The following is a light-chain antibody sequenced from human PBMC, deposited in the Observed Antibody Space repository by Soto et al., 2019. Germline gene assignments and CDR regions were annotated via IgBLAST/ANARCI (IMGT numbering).Light chain of an antibody. Sequence: DIVMTQSPLSLPVTPGEPASISCRSSQTLLHSSGYYYLDWYLQKPGQSPQLLIYLGSSRASGVPDRFSGSGSGTDFTLKISRVEAEDVGVYYCMQALQTPVTFGPGTKVYI. CDR2: LGS. J-gene: IGKJ3*01. V-gene: IGKV2-28*01. CDR3: MQALQTPVT. CDR1: QTLLHSSGYYY.